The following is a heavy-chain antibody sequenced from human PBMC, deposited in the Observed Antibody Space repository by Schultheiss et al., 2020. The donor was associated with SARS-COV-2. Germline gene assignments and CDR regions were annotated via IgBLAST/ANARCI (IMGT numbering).Heavy chain of an antibody. D-gene: IGHD1-14*01. Sequence: GESLKISCAASGFTFSSYAMSWVRQAPGKGLEWVSAISGSGGSTYYADSVKGRFTISRDNSKNTLYLQMNSLRAEDTAVYYCAKPDPAGYYYYYYMDVWGKGTTVTVSS. CDR3: AKPDPAGYYYYYYMDV. J-gene: IGHJ6*03. V-gene: IGHV3-23*01. CDR1: GFTFSSYA. CDR2: ISGSGGST.